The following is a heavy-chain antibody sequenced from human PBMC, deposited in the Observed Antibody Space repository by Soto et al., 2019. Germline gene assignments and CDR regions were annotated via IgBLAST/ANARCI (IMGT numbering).Heavy chain of an antibody. CDR2: ISSSSGYI. CDR1: GFTFSSYS. V-gene: IGHV3-21*01. J-gene: IGHJ4*02. Sequence: GSLRLSCAASGFTFSSYSMNWVRQAPGKGLEWVSSISSSSGYIYYADSVKGRFTISRDNAKNSLYLQMNSLRAEDTAVYYCARTLSGPYDYIWGGTAKSLAYWGQGTLVTVSS. D-gene: IGHD3-16*01. CDR3: ARTLSGPYDYIWGGTAKSLAY.